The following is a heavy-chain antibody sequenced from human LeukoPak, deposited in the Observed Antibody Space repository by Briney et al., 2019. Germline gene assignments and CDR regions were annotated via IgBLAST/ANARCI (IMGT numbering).Heavy chain of an antibody. D-gene: IGHD4-17*01. CDR2: ISSSSGYT. J-gene: IGHJ4*02. V-gene: IGHV3-11*06. CDR3: ARSLMPATVTYGFDY. CDR1: GFTFSDYY. Sequence: PGGSLRLSCAASGFTFSDYYMSWIRQAPGKGLEWVSYISSSSGYTNYADSVKGRFTISRDNAKNSLYLQMNSLRAEDTAVYYCARSLMPATVTYGFDYWGQGTLVTVSS.